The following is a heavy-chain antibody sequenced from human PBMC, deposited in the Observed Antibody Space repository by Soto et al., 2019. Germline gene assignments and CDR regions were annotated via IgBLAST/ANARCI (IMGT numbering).Heavy chain of an antibody. CDR1: GFTFSTFA. V-gene: IGHV3-23*01. J-gene: IGHJ4*02. CDR3: AKREGYYYTY. D-gene: IGHD3-22*01. CDR2: LSGSGGTT. Sequence: EAQLLESGGGLVQPGGSLRLSCAASGFTFSTFAMSWVRQIPGKGLDWVSTLSGSGGTTYYADSVKGRFNISRDNSKNTLYLQMNSLRAEDTAVYYCAKREGYYYTYWGQGTLATVSS.